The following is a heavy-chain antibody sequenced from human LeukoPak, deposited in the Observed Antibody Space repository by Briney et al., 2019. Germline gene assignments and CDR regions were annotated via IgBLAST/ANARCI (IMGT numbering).Heavy chain of an antibody. V-gene: IGHV4-34*01. CDR2: INHSGST. CDR3: ARGENL. CDR1: GGSFSGYY. J-gene: IGHJ4*02. Sequence: SGTLSLTCAVYGGSFSGYYWSWIRQPPGKGLEWIREINHSGSTNYNPSLKSRVTISVDTSKNQFSLKLSSVTAADTAVYYCARGENLWGQGTLVTVSS.